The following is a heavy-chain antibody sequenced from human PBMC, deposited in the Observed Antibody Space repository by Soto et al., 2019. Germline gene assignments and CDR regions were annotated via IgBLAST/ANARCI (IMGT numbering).Heavy chain of an antibody. CDR2: IIPIFGTA. Sequence: QVQLVQSGAEVKKPGSSVKVSCKASGGTFSSYAISWVRQAPGQGLEWMGGIIPIFGTANYAQKFQGRVTITADESTSTAYMELSSLRSEDTAVYYCARARGYGSGGSCYSSTGNYYDGMDVWGQGTTVTVSS. J-gene: IGHJ6*02. CDR3: ARARGYGSGGSCYSSTGNYYDGMDV. CDR1: GGTFSSYA. D-gene: IGHD2-15*01. V-gene: IGHV1-69*01.